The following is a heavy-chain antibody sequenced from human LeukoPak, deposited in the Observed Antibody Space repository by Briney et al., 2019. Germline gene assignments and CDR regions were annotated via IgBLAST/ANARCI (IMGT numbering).Heavy chain of an antibody. D-gene: IGHD4-17*01. J-gene: IGHJ4*02. CDR3: ARTTVTQRAPFDY. V-gene: IGHV1-69*04. CDR1: GGTFSSYA. Sequence: GASVKVSCKASGGTFSSYAISWVRQAPGQGLEWMGRIIPILDIANYAQKLQGRVTITADKATSTAYMELSSLRSEDTDVYYCARTTVTQRAPFDYWGQGTLVTVSS. CDR2: IIPILDIA.